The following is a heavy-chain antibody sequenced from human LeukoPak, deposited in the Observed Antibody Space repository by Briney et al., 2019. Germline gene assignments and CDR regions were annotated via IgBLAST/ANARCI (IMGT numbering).Heavy chain of an antibody. D-gene: IGHD4-17*01. CDR3: TRMTTGHDY. V-gene: IGHV4-34*01. J-gene: IGHJ4*02. Sequence: SETLSLTCAVSGVSFNDYYWSWVRQTPGKGLEWIGEINHSGYTNDSPSLKSRVTLSIDTSRNQFSLNLRSVTVADTGIYYCTRMTTGHDYWGQGTLVTVSS. CDR1: GVSFNDYY. CDR2: INHSGYT.